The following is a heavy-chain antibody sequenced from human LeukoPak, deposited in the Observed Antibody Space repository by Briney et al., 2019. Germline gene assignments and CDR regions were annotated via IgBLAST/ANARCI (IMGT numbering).Heavy chain of an antibody. Sequence: PGGSLRLSCAASGFTFSSYWMSWVRQAPGKGLEWVANIKQDGSEKYYVDSVMGRFTISRDNAKNSLYLQMNSLRAEGTAVYYCARDTYDSSVGDAFDIWGQGTMVTVSS. D-gene: IGHD3-22*01. CDR2: IKQDGSEK. V-gene: IGHV3-7*01. J-gene: IGHJ3*02. CDR3: ARDTYDSSVGDAFDI. CDR1: GFTFSSYW.